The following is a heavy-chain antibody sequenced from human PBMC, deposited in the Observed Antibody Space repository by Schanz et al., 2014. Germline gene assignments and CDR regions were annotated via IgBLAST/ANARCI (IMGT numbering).Heavy chain of an antibody. CDR2: ISGGGGTT. J-gene: IGHJ3*02. V-gene: IGHV3-23*01. Sequence: EVQLLESGGGLVQPGGSLRLSCAASGFTFSSYAMSWVRQAPGKGLEWVSAISGGGGTTYYADSVKGRFTISRDNSKNTLYLQMNTLRAEDTAVYYCARKMKLGVYGGKGHDSLDIWGQGTTVTVSS. CDR3: ARKMKLGVYGGKGHDSLDI. D-gene: IGHD4-17*01. CDR1: GFTFSSYA.